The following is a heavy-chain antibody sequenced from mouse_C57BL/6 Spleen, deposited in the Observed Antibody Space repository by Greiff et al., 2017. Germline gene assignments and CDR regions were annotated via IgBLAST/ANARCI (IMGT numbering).Heavy chain of an antibody. CDR2: IHPNSGST. CDR1: GYTFTSYW. Sequence: QVQLQQSGAELVKPGASVKLSCKASGYTFTSYWMHWVKQRPGQGLEWIGMIHPNSGSTNYNEKFTSKATLTVDKSSSTAYMQLSSLTSEDSAVYYCARGFTTVADYFDYWGQGTTLTVSS. J-gene: IGHJ2*01. V-gene: IGHV1-64*01. CDR3: ARGFTTVADYFDY. D-gene: IGHD1-1*01.